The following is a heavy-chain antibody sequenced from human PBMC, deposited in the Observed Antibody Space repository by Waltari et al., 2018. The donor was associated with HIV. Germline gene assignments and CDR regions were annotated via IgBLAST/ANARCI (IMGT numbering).Heavy chain of an antibody. CDR1: GGAFSCYT. D-gene: IGHD3-16*01. CDR2: IIPMSNTP. V-gene: IGHV1-69*08. J-gene: IGHJ4*02. Sequence: QVQLVQSGAEVKKPGSSVKVFGKASGGAFSCYTINWVRKAPGQGLEWLGRIIPMSNTPNNAQKFQGRVTITADKSTSTAYMELTSLRSDDTAVYYCASARETMGVDFDSWGLGTLVTVSS. CDR3: ASARETMGVDFDS.